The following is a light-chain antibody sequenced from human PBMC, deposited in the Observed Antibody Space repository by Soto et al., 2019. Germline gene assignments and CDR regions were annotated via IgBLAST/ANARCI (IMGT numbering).Light chain of an antibody. CDR1: QSISSW. J-gene: IGKJ3*01. CDR3: QQHNSYSFT. Sequence: DIPMTQSPSTLSASVGDRVTITCRAIQSISSWLAWYQQKPVKAPKLLIYDASSLESGVPSRFSGSGSGTEFTLTISSLQPDDFGTYYCQQHNSYSFTFGPGTNVDIK. CDR2: DAS. V-gene: IGKV1-5*01.